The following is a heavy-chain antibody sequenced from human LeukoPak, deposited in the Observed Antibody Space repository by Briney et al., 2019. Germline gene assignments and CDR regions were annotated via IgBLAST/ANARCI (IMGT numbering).Heavy chain of an antibody. V-gene: IGHV3-23*01. CDR2: ISGSGGST. Sequence: GGSMRLACAASGFTVSSYAVSWVRQAAGKGLEWVSAISGSGGSTYYGDSVKGRFTICRDNSKNTLYRQMNSLRAEDTAVYYCAKDPGDILTGYLYFDYWGQGPLVTVSS. CDR1: GFTVSSYA. D-gene: IGHD3-9*01. J-gene: IGHJ4*02. CDR3: AKDPGDILTGYLYFDY.